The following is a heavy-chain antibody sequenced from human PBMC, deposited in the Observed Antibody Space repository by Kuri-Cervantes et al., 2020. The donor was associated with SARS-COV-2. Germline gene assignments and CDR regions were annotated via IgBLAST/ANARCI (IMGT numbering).Heavy chain of an antibody. D-gene: IGHD3-3*01. CDR2: INDSGAT. CDR1: GGSFSGYQ. J-gene: IGHJ3*02. Sequence: SETLSLTCAVYGGSFSGYQWSWIRQTPGMGLEWIGQINDSGATKYNPSLKSRVIVSMDKSKNQFSLKLSSVTAADTAVYYCARHTIFGAHDAFDIWGQGTMVTVSS. V-gene: IGHV4-34*01. CDR3: ARHTIFGAHDAFDI.